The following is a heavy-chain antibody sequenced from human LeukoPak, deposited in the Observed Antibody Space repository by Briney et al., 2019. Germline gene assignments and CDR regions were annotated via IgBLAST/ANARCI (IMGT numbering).Heavy chain of an antibody. D-gene: IGHD3-10*02. CDR3: ARDWGCCSGSYPEF. CDR2: INQDGSEK. V-gene: IGHV3-7*05. CDR1: GFTFSNYV. J-gene: IGHJ4*02. Sequence: PGGSLRLSCAHSGFTFSNYVMRCVRQAPGKGLEWVANINQDGSEKYYVDSVKGRFTISRNNAKNSLYLQMNSLRAEDTAVYYCARDWGCCSGSYPEFWGQGTLVTVSS.